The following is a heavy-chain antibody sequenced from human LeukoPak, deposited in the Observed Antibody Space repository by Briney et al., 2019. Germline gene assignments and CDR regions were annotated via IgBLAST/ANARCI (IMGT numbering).Heavy chain of an antibody. CDR3: ARDRRLRGGFDY. J-gene: IGHJ4*02. CDR2: IYYSGST. V-gene: IGHV4-39*07. Sequence: SETLSLTCTVSGGSISSSSYYWGWIRQSPGKGLEWIGSIYYSGSTYYNPSLKSRVTISVDTSKNQFSLKLSSVTAADTAVYYCARDRRLRGGFDYWGQGTLVTVSS. D-gene: IGHD4-17*01. CDR1: GGSISSSSYY.